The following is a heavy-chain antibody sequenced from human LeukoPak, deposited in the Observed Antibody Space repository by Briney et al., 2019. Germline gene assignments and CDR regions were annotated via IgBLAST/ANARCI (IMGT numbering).Heavy chain of an antibody. CDR1: GCSISSNY. Sequence: LSLTCTVSGCSISSNYWSWIRQAPGKGLEWFSYIISSGSTIYYADSVKGRSTISRNNAKNSLYLQMNSLRAEDTACYYFARGRYRFLEGFDYWGQGTLVTVSS. CDR3: ARGRYRFLEGFDY. D-gene: IGHD3-3*01. CDR2: IISSGSTI. J-gene: IGHJ4*02. V-gene: IGHV3-11*04.